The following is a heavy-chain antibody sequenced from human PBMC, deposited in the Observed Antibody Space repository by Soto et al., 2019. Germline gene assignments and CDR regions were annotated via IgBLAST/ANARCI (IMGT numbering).Heavy chain of an antibody. CDR3: ARHLRGHYGP. Sequence: PGGSLRLSCEGSGFNFRNFNMIWVRQAPGKGLEWVSSVSGSSSYIYYADSVKGRFTVSRDNANNLVFLQMNGLRPEDTAMYYCARHLRGHYGPWGQGTMVTVSS. V-gene: IGHV3-21*06. CDR1: GFNFRNFN. D-gene: IGHD4-17*01. J-gene: IGHJ3*01. CDR2: VSGSSSYI.